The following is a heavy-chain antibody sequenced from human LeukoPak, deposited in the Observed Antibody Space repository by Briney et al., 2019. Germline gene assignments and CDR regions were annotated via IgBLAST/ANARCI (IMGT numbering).Heavy chain of an antibody. D-gene: IGHD1-26*01. CDR1: GFTFSSYG. J-gene: IGHJ4*02. CDR2: IWYDGSNK. CDR3: AKDRLMGATPHFDY. Sequence: PGGSLRLSCAASGFTFSSYGMHWVRQAPGKGLEWVAVIWYDGSNKYYADSVKGRFTISRDNSKNTLYLQMNSLRAEDTAVYYCAKDRLMGATPHFDYWGQGTLVTVSS. V-gene: IGHV3-33*06.